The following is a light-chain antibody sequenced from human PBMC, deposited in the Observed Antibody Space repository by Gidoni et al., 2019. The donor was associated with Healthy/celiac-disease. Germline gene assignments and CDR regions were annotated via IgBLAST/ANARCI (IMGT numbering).Light chain of an antibody. CDR3: QQYDNLPPI. Sequence: DIQMTQSPSSLSASVGDRVTITCQASQDISNYLNWYQQKPGKAPKLLIYDASNLETGVPSRFSGSGSGTDFTFTFSSLQPEDIATYYCQQYDNLPPIFXPXTKVDIK. CDR1: QDISNY. V-gene: IGKV1-33*01. J-gene: IGKJ3*01. CDR2: DAS.